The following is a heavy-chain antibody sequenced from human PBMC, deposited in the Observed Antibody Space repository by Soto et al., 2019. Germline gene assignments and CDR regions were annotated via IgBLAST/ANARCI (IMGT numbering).Heavy chain of an antibody. CDR2: RGTAGDT. J-gene: IGHJ3*01. V-gene: IGHV3-13*01. D-gene: IGHD6-19*01. Sequence: EVQRVESGGNLVQPGGSLRLSCAASGFTFSSYDMHLVRQYTGKGLEWVSARGTAGDTYYPDSVKGRFTISRENAKNSLYLQINSLRAGDTDVYYCARGDNSGWSAFDVWGQGPMVTVSS. CDR1: GFTFSSYD. CDR3: ARGDNSGWSAFDV.